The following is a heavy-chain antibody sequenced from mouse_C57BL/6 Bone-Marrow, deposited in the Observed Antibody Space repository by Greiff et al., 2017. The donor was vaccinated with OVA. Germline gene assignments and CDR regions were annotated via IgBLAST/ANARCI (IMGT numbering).Heavy chain of an antibody. Sequence: EVHLVESGGDLVKPGGSLKLSCAASGFTFSSYGMSWVRQTPDKRLEWVATISSGGSYTYYPASVKGRFTISRDTAKNTLYLQMSSLTSEDTARYYCARSPDYYGSRCYVDYWGQGTTLTVSS. CDR3: ARSPDYYGSRCYVDY. CDR2: ISSGGSYT. D-gene: IGHD1-1*01. J-gene: IGHJ2*01. CDR1: GFTFSSYG. V-gene: IGHV5-6*01.